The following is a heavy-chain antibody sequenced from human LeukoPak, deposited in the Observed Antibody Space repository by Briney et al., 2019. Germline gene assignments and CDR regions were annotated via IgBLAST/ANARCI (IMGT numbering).Heavy chain of an antibody. CDR1: GDSMSDYF. J-gene: IGHJ6*03. V-gene: IGHV4-59*08. CDR3: ARLGLRAYYMDV. CDR2: AADSGST. Sequence: SETLSLTCTVSGDSMSDYFWTWIQQHPGKGLEWIGYAADSGSTNYNPPLKSRFTISVDTSKNQFSLKLSSVTAADTAVYYCARLGLRAYYMDVWGKGTTVTVSS.